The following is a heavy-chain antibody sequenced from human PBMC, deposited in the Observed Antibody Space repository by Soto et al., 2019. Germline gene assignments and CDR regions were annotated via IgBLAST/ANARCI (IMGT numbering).Heavy chain of an antibody. V-gene: IGHV5-10-1*01. CDR2: IDPSDSYT. J-gene: IGHJ4*02. D-gene: IGHD6-13*01. CDR3: ARLQAAAGDNDLTFDH. CDR1: GFTFTSYW. Sequence: AESLKISCKGSGFTFTSYWISWVRQMPGKGLEWMGRIDPSDSYTNYSPSFQGHVTIAADKSISTAYLQWSSLKASDIAMYYCARLQAAAGDNDLTFDHWGQGTLVNVSS.